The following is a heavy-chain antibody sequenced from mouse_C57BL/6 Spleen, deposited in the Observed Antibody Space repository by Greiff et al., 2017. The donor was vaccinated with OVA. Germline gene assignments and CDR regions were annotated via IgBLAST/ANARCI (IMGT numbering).Heavy chain of an antibody. CDR1: GYSFTGYY. CDR2: INPSTGGT. V-gene: IGHV1-42*01. CDR3: ARSLYYYGSSPFDY. D-gene: IGHD1-1*01. J-gene: IGHJ2*01. Sequence: VQLKQSGPELVKPGASVKISCKASGYSFTGYYMNWVKQSPEKSLEWIGEINPSTGGTTYNQKFKAKATLTVDKSSSTAYMQLKSLTSEDSAVYYCARSLYYYGSSPFDYWGQGTTLTVSS.